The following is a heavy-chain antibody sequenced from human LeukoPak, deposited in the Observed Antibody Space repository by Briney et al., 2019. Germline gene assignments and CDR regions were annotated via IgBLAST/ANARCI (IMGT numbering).Heavy chain of an antibody. D-gene: IGHD6-13*01. CDR2: ISSSSSYI. CDR1: GFTFSSYS. CDR3: AKGSSNWRDYYYFDY. V-gene: IGHV3-21*04. Sequence: GGSLRLSCAASGFTFSSYSMNWVRQAPGKGLEWVSSISSSSSYIYYADSVKGRFTISRDNAKNSLYLQMSSLRAEDTAVYYCAKGSSNWRDYYYFDYWGQGTLVTVSS. J-gene: IGHJ4*02.